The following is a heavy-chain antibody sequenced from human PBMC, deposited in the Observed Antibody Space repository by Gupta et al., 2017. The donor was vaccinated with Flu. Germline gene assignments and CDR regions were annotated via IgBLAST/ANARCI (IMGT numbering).Heavy chain of an antibody. J-gene: IGHJ4*02. V-gene: IGHV3-74*01. D-gene: IGHD3-22*01. CDR1: GFIFSSYW. CDR3: ARDGYSDGMGY. Sequence: EMWLVESGGGLVQPGGSLRLSCGASGFIFSSYWMHWVRQAPGKGLVWVSRINSDGSSTSYADSVKGRFTISRDNAKNTLYLQMKSLRAEDTAVYYCARDGYSDGMGYWGQGTLVTVS. CDR2: INSDGSST.